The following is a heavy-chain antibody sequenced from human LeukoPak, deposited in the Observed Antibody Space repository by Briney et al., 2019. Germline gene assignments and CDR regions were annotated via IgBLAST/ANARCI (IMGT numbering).Heavy chain of an antibody. V-gene: IGHV1-69*01. CDR2: IIPIFGTA. CDR3: ARDTTSIAYCGGDCYSDAFDI. D-gene: IGHD2-21*01. Sequence: SVKVSCKASGGTFSSYAISWVRQAPGRGLEWMGGIIPIFGTANDAQKFQGRVTITADESTSTAYMELSSLRSEDTAVYYCARDTTSIAYCGGDCYSDAFDIWGQGTMVTVSS. CDR1: GGTFSSYA. J-gene: IGHJ3*02.